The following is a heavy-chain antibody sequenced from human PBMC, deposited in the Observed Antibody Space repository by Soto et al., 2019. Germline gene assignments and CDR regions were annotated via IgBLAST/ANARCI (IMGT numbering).Heavy chain of an antibody. CDR1: GGSTKFYY. V-gene: IGHV4-59*01. CDR3: ARDLYYYDSSGYYHPVWYFDY. CDR2: VYYSGST. J-gene: IGHJ4*02. Sequence: TSETLSLTCTLSGGSTKFYYWSGIRQSPGKGLEWIGYVYYSGSTNYNPSLKSRVTISVDTSKNQFSLKLSSVTAADTAVYYCARDLYYYDSSGYYHPVWYFDYWGQETLVTVSS. D-gene: IGHD3-22*01.